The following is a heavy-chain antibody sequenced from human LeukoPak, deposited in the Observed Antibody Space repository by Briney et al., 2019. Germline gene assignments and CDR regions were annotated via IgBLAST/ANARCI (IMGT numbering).Heavy chain of an antibody. CDR2: VSAYADDT. D-gene: IGHD1-26*01. Sequence: ASVKVSCKASGYTFISYGISWVRQAPGQGLEWMGWVSAYADDTNYVQKFRGRITMTTDTSTRTAYMELRSLRSDDTAVYYCARDCIGCLGFDYWGQGTLVTVSS. CDR3: ARDCIGCLGFDY. CDR1: GYTFISYG. V-gene: IGHV1-18*01. J-gene: IGHJ4*02.